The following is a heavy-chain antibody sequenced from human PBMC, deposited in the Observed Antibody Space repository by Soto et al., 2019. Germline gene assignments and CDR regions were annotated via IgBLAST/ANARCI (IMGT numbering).Heavy chain of an antibody. D-gene: IGHD1-7*01. J-gene: IGHJ4*02. V-gene: IGHV4-34*01. CDR1: GGSFSGYY. Sequence: ASETLSLTCAVYGGSFSGYYWSWIRQPPGKGLEWIGEINHSGSTNYNPSLKSRVTISVDTSKNQFSLKLSSVTAADTAVYYCARGKGKNYSGWGQGPLVTVSS. CDR2: INHSGST. CDR3: ARGKGKNYSG.